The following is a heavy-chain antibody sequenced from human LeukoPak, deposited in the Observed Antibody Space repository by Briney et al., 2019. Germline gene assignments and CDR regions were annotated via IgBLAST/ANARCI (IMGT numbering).Heavy chain of an antibody. CDR2: IGWNSGSI. J-gene: IGHJ4*02. V-gene: IGHV3-9*01. Sequence: GGSLRLSCAASGFTFDDYAMHWVRQAPGKGLEWVSGIGWNSGSIGYADSVKGRFTISRDNAKNSLYLQMNSLRAEDTALYYCAKGKGSSWYYYFDYWGQGTLVTVSS. CDR3: AKGKGSSWYYYFDY. D-gene: IGHD6-13*01. CDR1: GFTFDDYA.